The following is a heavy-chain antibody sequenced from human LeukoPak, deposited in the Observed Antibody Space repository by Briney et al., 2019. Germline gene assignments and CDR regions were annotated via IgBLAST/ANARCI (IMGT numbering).Heavy chain of an antibody. CDR3: AREGTGSSSYYDYVWESYRYTATLDY. CDR1: GYTFTSYG. J-gene: IGHJ4*02. D-gene: IGHD3-16*02. V-gene: IGHV1-18*01. Sequence: GASVKVSCKASGYTFTSYGISWVRQAPGQGLEWMGWISAYNGNTNYAQKLQGRVTMTTDTSTSTAYMELRSLRSDDTAVYYCAREGTGSSSYYDYVWESYRYTATLDYWGQGTLVTVSS. CDR2: ISAYNGNT.